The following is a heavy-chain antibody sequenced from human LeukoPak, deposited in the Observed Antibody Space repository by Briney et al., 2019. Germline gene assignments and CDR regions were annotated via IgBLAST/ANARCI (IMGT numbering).Heavy chain of an antibody. V-gene: IGHV3-33*01. D-gene: IGHD5-12*01. CDR1: GFTFSSYG. CDR3: ARDRGLYSGYDLSYFDY. CDR2: TWYDGSNK. Sequence: GGSLRLSCAASGFTFSSYGMHWVRQAPSKGLEWVAVTWYDGSNKYYADSVKGRFTISRDNSKNTLYLQMNSLRAEDTAVYYCARDRGLYSGYDLSYFDYWGQGTLVTVSS. J-gene: IGHJ4*02.